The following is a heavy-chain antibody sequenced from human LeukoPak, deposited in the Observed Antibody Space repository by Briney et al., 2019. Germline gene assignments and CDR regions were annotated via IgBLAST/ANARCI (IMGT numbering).Heavy chain of an antibody. D-gene: IGHD2-2*01. V-gene: IGHV1-18*01. J-gene: IGHJ5*02. CDR1: GYTFTGYG. Sequence: ASVKVSCTASGYTFTGYGISWVRQAPGQGLEWMGWISAYSGNTNYAQKLRGRVTMTTDTSTNTAYMELRSLRSDDTAVYYCARDLWLLGGSSTSCVDPWGQGTLVTVSS. CDR3: ARDLWLLGGSSTSCVDP. CDR2: ISAYSGNT.